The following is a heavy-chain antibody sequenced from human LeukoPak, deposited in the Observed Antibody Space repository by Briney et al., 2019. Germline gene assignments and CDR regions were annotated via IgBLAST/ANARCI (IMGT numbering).Heavy chain of an antibody. D-gene: IGHD3-3*01. CDR2: IYTSGST. J-gene: IGHJ6*02. V-gene: IGHV4-61*02. CDR1: GGSISSGSYY. CDR3: ARSLSRYDFWSGYRTGMDV. Sequence: SETLSLTCTVSGGSISSGSYYWSWIRQPAGKGLEWIGRIYTSGSTNYNPSRKNRVTISVDTSKNQFSLKLSSVTAADTAVYYCARSLSRYDFWSGYRTGMDVWGQGTTVTVSS.